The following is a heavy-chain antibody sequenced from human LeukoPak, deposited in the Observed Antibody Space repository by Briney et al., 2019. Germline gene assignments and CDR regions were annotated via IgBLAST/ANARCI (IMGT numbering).Heavy chain of an antibody. V-gene: IGHV4-59*08. D-gene: IGHD3-22*01. J-gene: IGHJ4*02. Sequence: SETLSLTCIVSGASMSSYYWSWIRQPPGKGLEWIGYIYYSGSTNYNPSLKSRVTISVDTSKNQFSLKLSSVTAADTAVYYCARLAGGYYDSSGYFKDWGQGTLVTVSS. CDR2: IYYSGST. CDR1: GASMSSYY. CDR3: ARLAGGYYDSSGYFKD.